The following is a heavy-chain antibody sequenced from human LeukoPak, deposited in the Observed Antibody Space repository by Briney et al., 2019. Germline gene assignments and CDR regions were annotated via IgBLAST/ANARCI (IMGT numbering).Heavy chain of an antibody. J-gene: IGHJ4*02. CDR2: INPNSGGT. CDR3: ARDLKLSRLLWFGELLSKVAYYFDY. Sequence: ASVKVSCKASGYTFTGYYRHWVRQAPGQGLEWMGWINPNSGGTNYAQKFQGRVTMTRGTSISTAYMELSRLRSDDTAVYYCARDLKLSRLLWFGELLSKVAYYFDYWGQGTLVTVSS. V-gene: IGHV1-2*02. CDR1: GYTFTGYY. D-gene: IGHD3-10*01.